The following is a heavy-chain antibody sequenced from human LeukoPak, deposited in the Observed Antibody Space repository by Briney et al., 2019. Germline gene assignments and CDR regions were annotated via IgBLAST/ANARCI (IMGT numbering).Heavy chain of an antibody. J-gene: IGHJ4*02. CDR2: IYYSGST. CDR3: ARAPYYYDSSGYYYVFDY. Sequence: PSETLSLTCTVSGGSISSYYWSWIRQPPGKGLEWIGYIYYSGSTNYNPSLKSRVTISVDMSKNQFSPKLSSVTAADTAVYYCARAPYYYDSSGYYYVFDYWGQGTLVTVSS. D-gene: IGHD3-22*01. V-gene: IGHV4-59*01. CDR1: GGSISSYY.